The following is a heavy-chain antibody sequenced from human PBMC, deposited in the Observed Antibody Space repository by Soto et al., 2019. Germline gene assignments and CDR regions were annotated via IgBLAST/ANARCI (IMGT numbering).Heavy chain of an antibody. Sequence: PSETLSLTCAVYGGSFSGYYWSWVRQAPRKGLEWIGEITHSGTTNYNPFLESRVTMSIDTSKNQFYLKLSSVTAVDTAVYYCARRMLGYSNGFSWFDPWGQGILVTVSS. D-gene: IGHD5-12*01. CDR3: ARRMLGYSNGFSWFDP. CDR2: ITHSGTT. CDR1: GGSFSGYY. V-gene: IGHV4-34*01. J-gene: IGHJ5*02.